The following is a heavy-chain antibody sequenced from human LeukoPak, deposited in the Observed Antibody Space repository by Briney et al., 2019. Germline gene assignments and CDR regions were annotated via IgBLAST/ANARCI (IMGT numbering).Heavy chain of an antibody. CDR3: ATKGYCSGGSCYYYYYGMDV. V-gene: IGHV1-69*13. CDR1: GGTFSSYA. J-gene: IGHJ6*02. D-gene: IGHD2-15*01. CDR2: IIPIFGTA. Sequence: ASVKVSCKASGGTFSSYAISWVRQAPGQGLEWMGGIIPIFGTANYAQKFQGRVTITADESTSTAYMELSSLRSEDTAVYYCATKGYCSGGSCYYYYYGMDVWGQGTTVTVSS.